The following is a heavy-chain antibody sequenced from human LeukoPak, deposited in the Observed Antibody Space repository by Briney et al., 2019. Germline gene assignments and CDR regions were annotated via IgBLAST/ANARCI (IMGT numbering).Heavy chain of an antibody. CDR2: ISSNDGNT. J-gene: IGHJ6*03. V-gene: IGHV1-18*01. Sequence: PVASVKVSCKASGYTFTSYGISWVRQAPGQGLEWMGWISSNDGNTYYVQNFQGRVTMTTDTSTSTAYMELRSLRSEDTAVYYCARGRKQLVRGYYYMDVWGKGTTVTVSS. CDR1: GYTFTSYG. CDR3: ARGRKQLVRGYYYMDV. D-gene: IGHD6-6*01.